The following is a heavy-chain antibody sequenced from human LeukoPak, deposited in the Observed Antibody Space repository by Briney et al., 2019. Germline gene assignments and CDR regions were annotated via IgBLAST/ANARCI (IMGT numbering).Heavy chain of an antibody. V-gene: IGHV4-59*01. CDR1: GGSFSGYY. CDR3: ARDDPSSGWYGNWFDP. Sequence: PSETLSLTCAVYGGSFSGYYWSWIRQPPGKGLEWIGYIYYSGSTNYNPSLKSRVTISVDTSKNQFSLKLSSVTAADTAVYYCARDDPSSGWYGNWFDPWDQGTLVTVSS. CDR2: IYYSGST. J-gene: IGHJ5*02. D-gene: IGHD6-19*01.